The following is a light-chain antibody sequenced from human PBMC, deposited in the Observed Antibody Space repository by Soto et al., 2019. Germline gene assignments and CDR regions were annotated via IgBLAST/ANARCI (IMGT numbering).Light chain of an antibody. CDR3: QQSDSNPRT. V-gene: IGKV1-39*01. J-gene: IGKJ1*01. CDR2: AAS. CDR1: QSISDY. Sequence: DIQMTQSPSSLSASIGDRVTITCRASQSISDYLNWYQQKPGKAPQLLIYAASSLQSGVPSRFSGSGSGTDFTLTISSLQPEDFATYYCQQSDSNPRTFGQGTKVEF.